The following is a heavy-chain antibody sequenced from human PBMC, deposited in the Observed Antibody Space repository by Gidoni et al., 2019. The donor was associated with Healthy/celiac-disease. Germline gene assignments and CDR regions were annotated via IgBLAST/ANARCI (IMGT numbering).Heavy chain of an antibody. D-gene: IGHD2-2*01. J-gene: IGHJ5*02. CDR1: GGSISSSIYY. V-gene: IGHV4-39*07. CDR2: TYYSGST. Sequence: QLQLQESGPGLVKPSETLSLTCTVLGGSISSSIYYWGWIRQPPGKGLEWIGGTYYSGSTYYNPSLKSRVTISVDTSKNQFSLKLSSVTAADTAVYYCARVCPLVPAAMLGWFDPWGQGTLVTVSS. CDR3: ARVCPLVPAAMLGWFDP.